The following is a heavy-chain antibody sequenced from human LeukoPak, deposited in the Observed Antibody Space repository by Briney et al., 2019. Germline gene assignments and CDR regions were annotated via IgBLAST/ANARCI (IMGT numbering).Heavy chain of an antibody. V-gene: IGHV3-74*01. Sequence: GGSLRLSCAASGFTFSSCWMHWVRQAPGKGLVWVSRINSDGSSTSYADSVKGRFTISRDNAKNTLYLQMNSLRAEDTAVYYCAKSPYSSGSFDYWGQGTLVTVSS. D-gene: IGHD6-19*01. CDR2: INSDGSST. J-gene: IGHJ4*02. CDR3: AKSPYSSGSFDY. CDR1: GFTFSSCW.